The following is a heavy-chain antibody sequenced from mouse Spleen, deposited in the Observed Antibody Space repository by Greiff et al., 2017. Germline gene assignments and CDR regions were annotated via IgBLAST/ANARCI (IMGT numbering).Heavy chain of an antibody. D-gene: IGHD1-2*01. CDR3: ARHPNYYGLMDY. CDR2: ISSGSSTI. J-gene: IGHJ4*01. V-gene: IGHV5-17*01. CDR1: GFTFSDYG. Sequence: DVKLVESGGGLVKPGGSLKLSCAASGFTFSDYGMHWVRQAPEKGLEWVAYISSGSSTIYYADTVKGRFTISRDNAKNTLFLQMTSLRSEDTAMYYCARHPNYYGLMDYWGQGTSVTVSS.